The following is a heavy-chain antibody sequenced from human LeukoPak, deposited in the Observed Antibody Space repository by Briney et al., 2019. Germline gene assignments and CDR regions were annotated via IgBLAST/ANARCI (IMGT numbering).Heavy chain of an antibody. Sequence: SETLSLTCVVYGGSFTGHYWSWIRQPPGKGLEWIGEINHSGSTNYNPSLKSRVTISVDTSKNQFSLKLSSVTAADTAVYYCASLTGDPFDYWGQGTLVTVSS. CDR2: INHSGST. CDR1: GGSFTGHY. J-gene: IGHJ4*02. V-gene: IGHV4-34*01. D-gene: IGHD7-27*01. CDR3: ASLTGDPFDY.